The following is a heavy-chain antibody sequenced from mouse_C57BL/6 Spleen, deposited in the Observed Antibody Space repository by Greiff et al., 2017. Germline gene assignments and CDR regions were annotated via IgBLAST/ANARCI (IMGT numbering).Heavy chain of an antibody. J-gene: IGHJ3*01. CDR3: ARDYYDRSSFAY. Sequence: QVQLQQSGPELVKPGASVKISCKASGYAFSSSWMNWVNQRPGQGLEWLGRIYPGDGDTTYNGQFQGKATLTADQSSSKAYMQLSSLTAEDSAVCDWARDYYDRSSFAYWGKGTLGTVAA. D-gene: IGHD1-1*01. CDR2: IYPGDGDT. CDR1: GYAFSSSW. V-gene: IGHV1-82*01.